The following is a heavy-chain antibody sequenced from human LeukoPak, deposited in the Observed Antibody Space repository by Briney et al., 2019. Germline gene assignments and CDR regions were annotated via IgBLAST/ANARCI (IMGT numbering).Heavy chain of an antibody. D-gene: IGHD3-10*01. J-gene: IGHJ4*02. CDR1: GFTFSSYG. CDR2: IRYDGSNK. CDR3: TGNYYGSGSYADFDY. V-gene: IGHV3-30*02. Sequence: GGSLRLSCAASGFTFSSYGMHWVRQAPGKGLEWVAFIRYDGSNKYYADSVKGRFTISRDDSKNTAYLQMDSLKTEDTAVYYCTGNYYGSGSYADFDYWGQGTLVTVSS.